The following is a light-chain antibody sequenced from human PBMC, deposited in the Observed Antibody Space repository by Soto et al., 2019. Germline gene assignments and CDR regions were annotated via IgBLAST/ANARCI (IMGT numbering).Light chain of an antibody. CDR3: QQYNSYSLWT. Sequence: DIQMTPSPSTLSASVGDRVTITCRASQSISTLLAWYQQKPWKAPELLISDASSLESGVPSRFSGSGSGAEFTLTISSLQPDDFATYYCQQYNSYSLWTFGQGTKVEIK. CDR2: DAS. V-gene: IGKV1-5*01. CDR1: QSISTL. J-gene: IGKJ1*01.